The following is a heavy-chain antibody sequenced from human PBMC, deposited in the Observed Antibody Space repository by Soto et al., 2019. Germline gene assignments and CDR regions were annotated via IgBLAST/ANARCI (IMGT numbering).Heavy chain of an antibody. D-gene: IGHD3-10*01. CDR3: VKTTAQYYYDS. CDR1: GFIFSSYA. CDR2: ISNTGGSI. Sequence: GGSLRLSCSASGFIFSSYAMHWVRQAPGKGLEYVSAISNTGGSIFYTDSVKGRFTISRDNSKNTLYLQMSSLRVEDTAVYYCVKTTAQYYYDSWGHGTLVTVSS. J-gene: IGHJ5*01. V-gene: IGHV3-64D*08.